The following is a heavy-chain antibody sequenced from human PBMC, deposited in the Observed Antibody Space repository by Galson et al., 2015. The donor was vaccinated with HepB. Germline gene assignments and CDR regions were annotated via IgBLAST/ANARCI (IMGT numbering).Heavy chain of an antibody. CDR3: AKDVQVGYDGVGGYFYYYYGMDV. V-gene: IGHV3-30*04. J-gene: IGHJ6*02. D-gene: IGHD2-8*01. CDR2: ISYDGSGK. CDR1: GFIFSDYA. Sequence: SLRLSCAASGFIFSDYAIHWVRQAPGKGLEWVAVISYDGSGKFYADSVKGRFTVSRDNSKNTLILQMSSLRAEDTAVYYCAKDVQVGYDGVGGYFYYYYGMDVWGRGTTVTVSS.